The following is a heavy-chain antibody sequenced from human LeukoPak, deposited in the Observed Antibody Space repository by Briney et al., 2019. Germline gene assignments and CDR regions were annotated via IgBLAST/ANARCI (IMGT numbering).Heavy chain of an antibody. CDR1: GFTVSSNY. CDR3: ARVVVVVPAAMARTHCFDY. D-gene: IGHD2-2*01. CDR2: IYSGGST. J-gene: IGHJ4*01. V-gene: IGHV3-53*01. Sequence: GGSLRLSCAASGFTVSSNYMSWVRQAPGKGLEWVSVIYSGGSTYYADSVKGRFTNSRDNSKNTLYLQMNSLRAEDTAVYYCARVVVVVPAAMARTHCFDYWGHGTLVTVSS.